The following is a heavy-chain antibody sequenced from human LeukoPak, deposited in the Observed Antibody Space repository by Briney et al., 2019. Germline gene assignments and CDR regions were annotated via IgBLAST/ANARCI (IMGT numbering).Heavy chain of an antibody. J-gene: IGHJ4*02. CDR2: IYYSGST. CDR1: GGSISSSSYY. Sequence: PSETLPLTCTVSGGSISSSSYYWGWIRQPPGKGLEWIGSIYYSGSTYYNPSLKSRVTISVDSSNNQFSLKLSSVTAADTAVYYCVRGFARLGSYDFWGQGTLVTVSS. CDR3: VRGFARLGSYDF. D-gene: IGHD3-10*01. V-gene: IGHV4-39*07.